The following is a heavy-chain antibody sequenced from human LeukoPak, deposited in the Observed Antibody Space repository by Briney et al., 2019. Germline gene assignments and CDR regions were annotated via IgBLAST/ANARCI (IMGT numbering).Heavy chain of an antibody. CDR3: ARDKIVGPTTLDY. D-gene: IGHD1-26*01. J-gene: IGHJ4*02. CDR1: GFTFSGYW. Sequence: GGSLRLSCAASGFTFSGYWMSWVRQTPEKGLEWVANIKQDGYEKYYVDSVKGRFTISRDNAKNSLYLQMNSLRADDTAIYYCARDKIVGPTTLDYWGQGTLVTVSS. V-gene: IGHV3-7*01. CDR2: IKQDGYEK.